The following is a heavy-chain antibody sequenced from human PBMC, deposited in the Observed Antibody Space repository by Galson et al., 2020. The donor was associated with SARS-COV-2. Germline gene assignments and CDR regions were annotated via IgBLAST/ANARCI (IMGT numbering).Heavy chain of an antibody. CDR3: ARHPSYYDSSGYYFDY. CDR1: GGSISSYY. J-gene: IGHJ4*02. D-gene: IGHD3-22*01. CDR2: IYYSGST. Sequence: ETSETLSLTCTVSGGSISSYYWSWIRQPPGKGLEWIGYIYYSGSTNYNPSLKSRVTISVDTSKNQFSLKLSSVTAADTAVYYCARHPSYYDSSGYYFDYWGQGTLVTVSS. V-gene: IGHV4-59*08.